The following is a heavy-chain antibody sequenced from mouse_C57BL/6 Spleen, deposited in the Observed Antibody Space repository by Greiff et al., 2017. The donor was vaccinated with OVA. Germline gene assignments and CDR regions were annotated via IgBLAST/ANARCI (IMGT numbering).Heavy chain of an antibody. V-gene: IGHV1-50*01. CDR1: GYTFTSYW. CDR2: IDPSDSYT. Sequence: QVQLQQPGAELVKPGASVKLSCKASGYTFTSYWMQWVKQRPGQGFEWIGEIDPSDSYTNYNQKFKGKATLTVDTSSSTAYMQLSSLTSEDSAVYYCARRLHFDYWGQGTTLTVSS. CDR3: ARRLHFDY. J-gene: IGHJ2*01.